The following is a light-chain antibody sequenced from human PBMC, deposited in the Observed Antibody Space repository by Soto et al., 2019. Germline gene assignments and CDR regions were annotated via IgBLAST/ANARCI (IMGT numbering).Light chain of an antibody. CDR3: SSYAGRGVGV. CDR1: RSDVGSYDL. CDR2: EVA. J-gene: IGLJ2*01. V-gene: IGLV2-23*02. Sequence: QSVLTQPASVSGSPGQSITISCTGTRSDVGSYDLVSWYQQHPGEAPKLLIYEVAERPSGVSIRFSGSKSDYTASLTISGLQVEDEADYYCSSYAGRGVGVFGGGTKLTVL.